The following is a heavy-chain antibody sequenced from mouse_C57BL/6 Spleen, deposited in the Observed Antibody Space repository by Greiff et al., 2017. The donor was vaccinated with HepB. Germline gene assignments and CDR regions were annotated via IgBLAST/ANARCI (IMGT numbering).Heavy chain of an antibody. CDR2: ISDGGSYT. Sequence: EVKLVESGGGLVKPGGSLKLSCAASGFTFSSYAMSWVRQTPEKRLEWVATISDGGSYTYYPDNVKGRFTISRANAKNNLYLQMSHLKSEDTAMYYCARDWGQIYDGYYGYFDYWGQGTTLTVSS. D-gene: IGHD2-3*01. J-gene: IGHJ2*01. CDR1: GFTFSSYA. CDR3: ARDWGQIYDGYYGYFDY. V-gene: IGHV5-4*01.